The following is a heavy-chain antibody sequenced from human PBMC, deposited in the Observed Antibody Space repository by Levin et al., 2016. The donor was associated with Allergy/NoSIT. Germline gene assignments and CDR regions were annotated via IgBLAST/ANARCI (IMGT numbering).Heavy chain of an antibody. V-gene: IGHV4-59*01. Sequence: SETLSLTCTVSGGSISSYYWNWIRQSPGKGLEWIGHIHYSGVTNHSPSLMSRVTITVDMSKNQFSLKLRSVTAADTAVYYCAREVAEVRAFQYNSADYYGAIDIWGQGTMVTVSS. CDR1: GGSISSYY. CDR3: AREVAEVRAFQYNSADYYGAIDI. D-gene: IGHD3-22*01. J-gene: IGHJ3*02. CDR2: IHYSGVT.